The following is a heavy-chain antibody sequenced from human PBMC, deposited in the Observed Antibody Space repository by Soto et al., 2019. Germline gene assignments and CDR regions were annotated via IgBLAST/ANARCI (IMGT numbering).Heavy chain of an antibody. CDR3: TKGLWFGESPDY. V-gene: IGHV3-30*18. D-gene: IGHD3-10*01. J-gene: IGHJ4*02. Sequence: QVQLVESGGGVVQPGRSLRLSCAASGFTFSSYGMHWVRQAPGKGLEWVAAISYDGGNKYYADSVKGRFTISRDNSKNTLYLQMNRLRAEDTAVYYCTKGLWFGESPDYWGQGTLVTVSS. CDR1: GFTFSSYG. CDR2: ISYDGGNK.